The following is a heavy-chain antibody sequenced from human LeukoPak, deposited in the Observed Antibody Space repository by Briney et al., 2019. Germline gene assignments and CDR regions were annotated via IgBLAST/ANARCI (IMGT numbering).Heavy chain of an antibody. CDR2: ITIDGSST. CDR1: GVTSRNSW. CDR3: TRDRFYAMDA. Sequence: GGSLRLSCAGSGVTSRNSWMHWVRQAPGKGLVWVSRITIDGSSTTYADSVKGRFTISRDNAKDTLYLQMNSLRPEDTAVYYCTRDRFYAMDAWGQGTTVIVSS. V-gene: IGHV3-74*03. J-gene: IGHJ6*02.